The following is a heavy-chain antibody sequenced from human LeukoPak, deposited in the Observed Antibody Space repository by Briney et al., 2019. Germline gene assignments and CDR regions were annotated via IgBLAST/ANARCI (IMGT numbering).Heavy chain of an antibody. D-gene: IGHD6-19*01. CDR3: ARHEAQWNAFDI. CDR2: IYYSGST. V-gene: IGHV4-59*08. Sequence: SETLPLTCTVSGGSISSYYWSWIRQPPGKGLEWIGYIYYSGSTNYNPSLKSRVTISVDTSKNQFSLKLSSVTAADTAVYYCARHEAQWNAFDIWGQGTMVTVSS. J-gene: IGHJ3*02. CDR1: GGSISSYY.